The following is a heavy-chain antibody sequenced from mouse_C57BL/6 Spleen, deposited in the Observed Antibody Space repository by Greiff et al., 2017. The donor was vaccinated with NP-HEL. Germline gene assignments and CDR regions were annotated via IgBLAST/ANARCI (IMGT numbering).Heavy chain of an antibody. D-gene: IGHD1-1*01. CDR2: IDPETGGT. CDR1: GYTFTDYE. Sequence: QVQLKQSGAELVRPGASVTLSCKASGYTFTDYEMHWVKQTPVHGLEWIGAIDPETGGTAYNQKFKGKAILTADKSSSTAYMELRSLTSEDSAVYYCTRYYYGSKDYWGQGTTLTVSS. V-gene: IGHV1-15*01. J-gene: IGHJ2*01. CDR3: TRYYYGSKDY.